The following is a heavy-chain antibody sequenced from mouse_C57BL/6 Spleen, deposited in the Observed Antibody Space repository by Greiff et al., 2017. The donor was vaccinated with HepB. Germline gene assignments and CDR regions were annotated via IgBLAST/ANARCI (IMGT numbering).Heavy chain of an antibody. J-gene: IGHJ4*01. V-gene: IGHV1-62-2*01. Sequence: QVQLQQSGAELVKPGASVKLSCKASGYTFTEYTIHWVKQRSGQGLEWIGWFYPGSGSIKYNEKFKDKATLTADKSSSTVYMELSSLTSEDSAVYFCARHEGDLLWSPDYYAMDYWGQGTSVTVSS. CDR3: ARHEGDLLWSPDYYAMDY. CDR1: GYTFTEYT. D-gene: IGHD2-1*01. CDR2: FYPGSGSI.